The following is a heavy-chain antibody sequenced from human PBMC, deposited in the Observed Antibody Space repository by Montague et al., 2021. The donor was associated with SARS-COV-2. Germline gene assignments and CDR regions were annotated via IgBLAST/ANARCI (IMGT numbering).Heavy chain of an antibody. V-gene: IGHV4-39*02. D-gene: IGHD2-15*01. Sequence: SETLSLTCTVSGGSISTYYYWGWIRQHPGKGLEWIGSIYYGGSTYYNPSLKSRVTISVDTSMNHFSLKLSSVTAADTAVYYCARDQGVYCSGGSCYNFDYWGQGTLVTVSS. CDR3: ARDQGVYCSGGSCYNFDY. J-gene: IGHJ4*02. CDR1: GGSISTYYY. CDR2: IYYGGST.